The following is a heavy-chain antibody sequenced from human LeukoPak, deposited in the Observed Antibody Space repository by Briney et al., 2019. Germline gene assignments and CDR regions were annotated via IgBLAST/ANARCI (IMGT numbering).Heavy chain of an antibody. CDR1: GYTFTSSD. Sequence: ASVKVSCKASGYTFTSSDINWVRQAAAQGLEWMGWINPNSGRTGYAQKFQGRVTMSANTSISTAYMELSSLRFDDTAVYYCARGRSGLAAAGTYDYWGQGTLITVSS. V-gene: IGHV1-8*01. CDR3: ARGRSGLAAAGTYDY. CDR2: INPNSGRT. D-gene: IGHD6-25*01. J-gene: IGHJ4*02.